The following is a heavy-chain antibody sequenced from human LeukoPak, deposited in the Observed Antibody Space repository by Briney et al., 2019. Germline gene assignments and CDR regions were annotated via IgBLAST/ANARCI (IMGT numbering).Heavy chain of an antibody. Sequence: PGGSLRLSCAASGITFSRFWMSWVRQAPGKGLQWVANINQDGSEKHYVDSVKGRFTISRDNAKNSLYLQMNSLRAEDTAVYYCARIYCDGDCYSYYFDYWGQGTLVTVSS. D-gene: IGHD2-21*02. CDR2: INQDGSEK. V-gene: IGHV3-7*01. J-gene: IGHJ4*02. CDR1: GITFSRFW. CDR3: ARIYCDGDCYSYYFDY.